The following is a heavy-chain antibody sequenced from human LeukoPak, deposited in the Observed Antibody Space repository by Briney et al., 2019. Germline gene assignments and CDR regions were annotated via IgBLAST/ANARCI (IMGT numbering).Heavy chain of an antibody. CDR3: ARAPFEDIVVVVAATCFDY. Sequence: ASVKVSCKASGYTFTSYDINWVRQATGQGLEWMGWISAYNGNTNYAQKLQGRVTMTTDTSTSTAYMELRSLRSDDTAVYYCARAPFEDIVVVVAATCFDYWGQGTLVTVSS. D-gene: IGHD2-15*01. J-gene: IGHJ4*02. CDR1: GYTFTSYD. CDR2: ISAYNGNT. V-gene: IGHV1-18*01.